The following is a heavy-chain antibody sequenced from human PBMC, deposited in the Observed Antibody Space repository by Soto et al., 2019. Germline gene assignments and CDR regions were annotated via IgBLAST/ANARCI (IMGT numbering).Heavy chain of an antibody. J-gene: IGHJ4*02. V-gene: IGHV3-23*01. CDR3: AKDEQWLATPYDY. CDR1: GFTFISYA. CDR2: ISGSGGST. Sequence: GGSLRLSCASSGFTFISYAMSWVRQAPGKGLEWVSAISGSGGSTYYADSVKGRFTISRDNSKNTLYLQMNSLRAEDTAVYYCAKDEQWLATPYDYWGQGTLVTVSS. D-gene: IGHD6-19*01.